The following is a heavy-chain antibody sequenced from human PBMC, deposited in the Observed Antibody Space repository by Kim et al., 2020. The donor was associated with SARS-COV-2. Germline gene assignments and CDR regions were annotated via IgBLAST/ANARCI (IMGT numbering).Heavy chain of an antibody. J-gene: IGHJ6*02. Sequence: SVKVSCKASGGTFSSYAISWVRQAPGQGLEWMGGIIPIFGTANYAQKFQGRVTITADKSTSTAYMELSSLRSEDTAVYYCARDLKMVRGVIISRGSYYYYGMDVWGQGTTVTVSS. CDR2: IIPIFGTA. D-gene: IGHD3-10*01. V-gene: IGHV1-69*06. CDR1: GGTFSSYA. CDR3: ARDLKMVRGVIISRGSYYYYGMDV.